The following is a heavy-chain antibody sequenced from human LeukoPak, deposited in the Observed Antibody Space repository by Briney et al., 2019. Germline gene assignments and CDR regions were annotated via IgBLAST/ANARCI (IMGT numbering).Heavy chain of an antibody. CDR3: AKDYKQPY. CDR1: GGSISSSSYY. CDR2: ISGSGGST. J-gene: IGHJ4*02. D-gene: IGHD3-10*01. Sequence: ETLSLTCTVSGGSISSSSYYWGWIRQPPGKGLEWVSAISGSGGSTYYADSVKGRFTISRDNSKNTLYLQMNSLRAEDTAVYYCAKDYKQPYWGQGTLVTVSS. V-gene: IGHV3-23*01.